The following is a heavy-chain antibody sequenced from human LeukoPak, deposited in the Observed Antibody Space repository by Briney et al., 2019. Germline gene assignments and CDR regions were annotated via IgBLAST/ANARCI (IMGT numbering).Heavy chain of an antibody. D-gene: IGHD1-1*01. CDR1: GFSFSNFW. CDR2: INPDGTAA. CDR3: AKGSNFAFDN. Sequence: PGGSLRLSCAASGFSFSNFWMHWVRQAPGMGLVWASQINPDGTAALYADSVKGRFTISRDNAKNTLYLQMNTLRADDTAVYYCAKGSNFAFDNWGQGILVTVSS. J-gene: IGHJ4*02. V-gene: IGHV3-74*01.